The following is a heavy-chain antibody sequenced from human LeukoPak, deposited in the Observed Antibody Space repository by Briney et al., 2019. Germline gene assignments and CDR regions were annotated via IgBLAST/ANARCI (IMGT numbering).Heavy chain of an antibody. V-gene: IGHV4-39*07. CDR1: GGSIPTTRYY. D-gene: IGHD4-23*01. CDR3: TRAPIAVVTPPHFFDS. Sequence: SETLSLTCSVSGGSIPTTRYYWGWIRQSPGMGLEWIGSVYYFGNAYYRPSLMSRATISIDTSKNQFSLNLSSVSAADTALYYCTRAPIAVVTPPHFFDSWGQGTLVTVSS. CDR2: VYYFGNA. J-gene: IGHJ4*02.